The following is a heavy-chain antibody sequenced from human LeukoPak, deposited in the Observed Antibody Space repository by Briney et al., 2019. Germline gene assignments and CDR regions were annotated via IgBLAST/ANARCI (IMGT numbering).Heavy chain of an antibody. V-gene: IGHV4-39*01. CDR1: GDSISSSSYY. CDR2: IYYSGST. D-gene: IGHD1-26*01. Sequence: PSETLSLTCSVSGDSISSSSYYWGWIRQPPGKGLEWIGIIYYSGSTYYNPSLKSRVTISVDTSNNQFSVKLSSVTAADTAMYYCARHLGASYRYNYYYMGVWGKGTTVTVSS. CDR3: ARHLGASYRYNYYYMGV. J-gene: IGHJ6*03.